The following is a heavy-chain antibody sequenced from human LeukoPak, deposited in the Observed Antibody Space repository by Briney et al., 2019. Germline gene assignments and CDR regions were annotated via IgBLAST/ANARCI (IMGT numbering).Heavy chain of an antibody. V-gene: IGHV3-23*01. CDR3: AKTNGYYYYYMDV. J-gene: IGHJ6*03. CDR2: ISGSGGST. D-gene: IGHD2-8*01. CDR1: GFTFSSYW. Sequence: PGGSLRLSCAASGFTFSSYWMHWVRQAPGKGLEWVSAISGSGGSTYYADSVKGRFTISRDNSKNTLYLQMNSLRAEDTAVYYCAKTNGYYYYYMDVWGKGTTVTISS.